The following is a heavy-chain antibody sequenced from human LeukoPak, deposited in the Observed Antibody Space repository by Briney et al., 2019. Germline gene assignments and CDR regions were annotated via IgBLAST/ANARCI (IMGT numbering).Heavy chain of an antibody. Sequence: SETLSLTCTVSGGSVSSGSYYWSWIRQPPGKGLEWIGYIYYSGSTNYNPSLKSRVTISVDTSKNQFSLKLSSVTAADTAVYYCARAVVVVAATFWLDPWGQGTLVTVSS. CDR2: IYYSGST. D-gene: IGHD2-15*01. CDR3: ARAVVVVAATFWLDP. J-gene: IGHJ5*02. V-gene: IGHV4-61*01. CDR1: GGSVSSGSYY.